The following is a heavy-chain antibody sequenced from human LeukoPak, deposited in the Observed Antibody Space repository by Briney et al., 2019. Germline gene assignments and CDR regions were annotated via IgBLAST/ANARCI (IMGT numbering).Heavy chain of an antibody. D-gene: IGHD3-16*01. V-gene: IGHV4-34*01. CDR2: INHSGST. Sequence: SETLSLTCAVYGGSFSGYYWSWIRQPPGKGLEWIGEINHSGSTNYNPSLKSRVTISVDTSKNQFSLKLSSVTAADTAVYYCARGRRAYDYVWGSYDPKPFDYWGQGTLVTVSS. J-gene: IGHJ4*02. CDR1: GGSFSGYY. CDR3: ARGRRAYDYVWGSYDPKPFDY.